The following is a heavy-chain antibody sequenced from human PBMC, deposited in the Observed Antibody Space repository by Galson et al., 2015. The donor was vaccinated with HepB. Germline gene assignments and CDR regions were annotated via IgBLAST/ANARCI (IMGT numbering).Heavy chain of an antibody. CDR2: FDPEDGET. Sequence: SVKVSCKVSGYTLTELSMHWVRQAPGKGLEWMGGFDPEDGETIYAQKFQGRVTMTEDTSTDTAYMELSSLRSEDTAVYYCATGVGAAAGITPRSDYYYYYGMDVWGQGTTVTVSS. CDR3: ATGVGAAAGITPRSDYYYYYGMDV. V-gene: IGHV1-24*01. CDR1: GYTLTELS. J-gene: IGHJ6*02. D-gene: IGHD6-13*01.